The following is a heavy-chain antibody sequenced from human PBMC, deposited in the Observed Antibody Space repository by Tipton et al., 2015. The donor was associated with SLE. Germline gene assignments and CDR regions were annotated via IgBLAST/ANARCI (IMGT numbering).Heavy chain of an antibody. J-gene: IGHJ3*02. V-gene: IGHV4-59*01. CDR1: GGSISSYY. CDR3: ARGGRIAAAAPGAFDI. CDR2: IYYSGST. Sequence: TLSLTFTVSGGSISSYYWSWIRQPPGKGLEWIGYIYYSGSTNYNPSLKSRVTISVDTSKNQFSLKLSSVTAADTAVYYCARGGRIAAAAPGAFDIWGQGTMVTVSS. D-gene: IGHD6-13*01.